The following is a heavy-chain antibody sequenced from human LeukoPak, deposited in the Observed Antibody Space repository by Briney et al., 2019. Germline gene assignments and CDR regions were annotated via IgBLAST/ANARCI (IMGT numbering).Heavy chain of an antibody. CDR2: IQYDGNNK. J-gene: IGHJ4*02. CDR3: AKERYSSSSLFAITPFDY. Sequence: HPSETLSLTCAVYGGSFSTYYWGWVRQTPGNGLEWVAIIQYDGNNKHYVDSVQGRFTISRDNSKNTLYLQMNSLRPEDTAVYYCAKERYSSSSLFAITPFDYWGQGSLVTVSS. V-gene: IGHV3-30*02. CDR1: GGSFSTYY. D-gene: IGHD6-13*01.